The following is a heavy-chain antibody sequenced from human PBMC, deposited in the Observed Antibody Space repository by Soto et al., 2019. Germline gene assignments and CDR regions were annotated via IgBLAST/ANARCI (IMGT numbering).Heavy chain of an antibody. V-gene: IGHV1-45*02. CDR2: ITPFNGNT. Sequence: SVKVSCKASGYTFTYRYLHWVRQAPGQALEWMGWITPFNGNTNYAQKFQDRVTITRDRSMSTAYMELSSLRSEDTAMYYCASPEGRDDAFDIWGQGTMVTVSS. CDR3: ASPEGRDDAFDI. CDR1: GYTFTYRY. J-gene: IGHJ3*02.